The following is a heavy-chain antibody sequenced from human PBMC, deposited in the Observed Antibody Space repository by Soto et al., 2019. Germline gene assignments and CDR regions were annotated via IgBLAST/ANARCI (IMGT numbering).Heavy chain of an antibody. Sequence: EVQLLESGGGLVQPGGSLRLSCAASGFTFSSYAMSWVRQAPGKGLEWVSAISGSGGSTYYADSVKGRFTISRDNSKNTLYLQMNSLRAEDTAVYYCVKAFYYVYDAFDIWGQGTMVTVSS. CDR2: ISGSGGST. V-gene: IGHV3-23*01. D-gene: IGHD3-10*02. CDR1: GFTFSSYA. CDR3: VKAFYYVYDAFDI. J-gene: IGHJ3*02.